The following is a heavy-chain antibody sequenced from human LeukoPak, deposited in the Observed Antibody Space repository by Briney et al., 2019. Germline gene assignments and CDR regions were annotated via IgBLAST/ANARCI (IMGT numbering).Heavy chain of an antibody. J-gene: IGHJ6*03. CDR2: VNGRGATT. D-gene: IGHD7-27*01. CDR1: GFTFSDYA. CDR3: AKAPATGEGYYFYYMDV. V-gene: IGHV3-23*01. Sequence: GGSLRLSCAAPGFASGFTFSDYAVGWVRQAPGKGPKWVASVNGRGATTYYADSVRGRFTISRDNSKNTLYLQMISLGADDTAVYFCAKAPATGEGYYFYYMDVWGKGTTVTVSS.